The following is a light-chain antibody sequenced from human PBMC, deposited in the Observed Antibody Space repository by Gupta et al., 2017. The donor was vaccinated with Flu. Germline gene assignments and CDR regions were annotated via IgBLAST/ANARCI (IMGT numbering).Light chain of an antibody. CDR2: AAS. J-gene: IGKJ4*01. V-gene: IGKV1-5*03. Sequence: DIHMTQSPSTLSASVGDRVTITCRASQSINSYLAWYHQKPGKAPKLLIYAASTLESGVPSRFSGSGSGTEFTLTISSLQPDDFATYYCQQDKIYPLTLGGGTKVEIK. CDR3: QQDKIYPLT. CDR1: QSINSY.